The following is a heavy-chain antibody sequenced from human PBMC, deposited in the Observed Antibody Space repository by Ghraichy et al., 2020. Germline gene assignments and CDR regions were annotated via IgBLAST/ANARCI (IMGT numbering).Heavy chain of an antibody. CDR1: GFTFSSYA. CDR3: AKPYSGYDLGPFDY. J-gene: IGHJ4*02. CDR2: ISCSGGST. D-gene: IGHD5-12*01. Sequence: GGSLRLSCAASGFTFSSYAMSWVRQAPGKGLEWVSAISCSGGSTYYADSVKGRFTISRDNSKNTLYLQMNSLRAEDTAVYYCAKPYSGYDLGPFDYWCQATLVTVSS. V-gene: IGHV3-23*01.